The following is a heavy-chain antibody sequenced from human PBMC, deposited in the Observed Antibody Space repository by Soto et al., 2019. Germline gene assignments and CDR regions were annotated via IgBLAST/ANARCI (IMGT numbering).Heavy chain of an antibody. Sequence: GGSLRLSCAASGFTFSSYSMNWVRQTPGKGLEWVSSISSSSSYIYYADSVKGRFTISRDNAKNSLYLQMNSLRAEDTAVYYCARGCSSTSCLPDWFDPWGQGTLVTVSS. CDR2: ISSSSSYI. CDR1: GFTFSSYS. J-gene: IGHJ5*02. CDR3: ARGCSSTSCLPDWFDP. V-gene: IGHV3-21*01. D-gene: IGHD2-2*01.